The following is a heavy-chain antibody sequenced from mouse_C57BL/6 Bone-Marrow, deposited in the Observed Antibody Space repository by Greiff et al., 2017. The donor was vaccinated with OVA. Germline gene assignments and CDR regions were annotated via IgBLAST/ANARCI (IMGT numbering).Heavy chain of an antibody. CDR2: LCPENGYP. V-gene: IGHV14-4*01. J-gene: IGHJ1*03. CDR3: TTWHYGSSWYFDV. CDR1: GFYIKNAY. Sequence: VQLQQSGAELVRPGASVKLSFKASGFYIKNAYMHWVKQRPEQGLGWICWLCPENGYPASASKFQGKATMTADTSSNTAYLQLSSLTSEDTAVYYCTTWHYGSSWYFDVWGTGTTVTVSS. D-gene: IGHD1-1*01.